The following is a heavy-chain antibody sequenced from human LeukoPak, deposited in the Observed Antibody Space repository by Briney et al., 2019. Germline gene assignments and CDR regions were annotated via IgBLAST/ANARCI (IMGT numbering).Heavy chain of an antibody. V-gene: IGHV3-9*01. CDR1: GFTFDDYA. J-gene: IGHJ3*02. CDR3: AKAAGYYDSSRYYYGYDAFDI. D-gene: IGHD3-22*01. Sequence: GGSLRLSCAASGFTFDDYAMHWVRQAPGKGLEWVSGISWNSGSIGYAESVKGRFTISRDNAKTSLYLQMNSLRAADTALYYCAKAAGYYDSSRYYYGYDAFDIWGQGTMVTVSS. CDR2: ISWNSGSI.